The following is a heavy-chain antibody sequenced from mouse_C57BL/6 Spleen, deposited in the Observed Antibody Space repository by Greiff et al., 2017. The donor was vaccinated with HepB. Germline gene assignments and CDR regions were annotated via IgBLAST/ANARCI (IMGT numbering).Heavy chain of an antibody. D-gene: IGHD1-1*01. CDR2: IRSKSNNYAT. CDR3: VRQGNYYGSSMNYAMDY. V-gene: IGHV10-1*01. CDR1: GFSFNTYA. J-gene: IGHJ4*01. Sequence: EVMLVESGGGLVQPKGSLKLSCAASGFSFNTYAMNWVRQAPGKGLEWVARIRSKSNNYATYYADSVKDRFTISRDDSESMLYLQMNNLKTEDTAMYYCVRQGNYYGSSMNYAMDYWGQGTSVTVSS.